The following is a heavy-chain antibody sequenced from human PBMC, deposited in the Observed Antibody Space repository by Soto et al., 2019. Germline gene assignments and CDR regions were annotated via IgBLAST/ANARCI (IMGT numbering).Heavy chain of an antibody. CDR1: GYAFTNYY. V-gene: IGHV1-46*03. CDR2: INGNDGST. CDR3: ASGPGMGATDY. J-gene: IGHJ4*02. Sequence: ASVKVSCKASGYAFTNYYMHWVRQAPGQGLEWLGIINGNDGSTTYSQKFQDRVTMTRDTSTSTVYMDLSSLRFEDTAVYYCASGPGMGATDYSGQAILVTVSS. D-gene: IGHD1-26*01.